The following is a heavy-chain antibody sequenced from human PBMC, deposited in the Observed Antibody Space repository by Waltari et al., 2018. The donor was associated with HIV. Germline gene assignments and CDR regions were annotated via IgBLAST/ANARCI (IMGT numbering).Heavy chain of an antibody. Sequence: QVHLVQSGAALRKPGASVTVSCKASGYTFTNYGITWVRQAPGQGLEWMGWISGCNGDTKDAQKVRGRVTMTTDTSTGTAYLEMGSLRFDDTAVYYWARDQYEGSSGYYSDYWGQGTLVTVSS. CDR1: GYTFTNYG. J-gene: IGHJ4*02. V-gene: IGHV1-18*01. CDR3: ARDQYEGSSGYYSDY. CDR2: ISGCNGDT. D-gene: IGHD3-22*01.